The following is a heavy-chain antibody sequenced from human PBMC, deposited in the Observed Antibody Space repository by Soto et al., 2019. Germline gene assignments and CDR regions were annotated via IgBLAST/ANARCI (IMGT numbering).Heavy chain of an antibody. CDR1: GYTFTSYD. Sequence: ASVKVSCKASGYTFTSYDINWVRQATGQGLECMGWMNPNSGNTGYAQKFQGRVTMTRNTSISTAYMELSSLRSEDTAVYYCASREGYCSGVSCYGGNWFDPWGQGTLVTVSS. V-gene: IGHV1-8*01. CDR3: ASREGYCSGVSCYGGNWFDP. J-gene: IGHJ5*02. CDR2: MNPNSGNT. D-gene: IGHD2-15*01.